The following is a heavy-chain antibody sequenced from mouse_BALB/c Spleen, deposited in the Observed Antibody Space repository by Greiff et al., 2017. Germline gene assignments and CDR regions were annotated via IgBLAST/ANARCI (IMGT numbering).Heavy chain of an antibody. CDR2: IDPANGNT. V-gene: IGHV14-3*02. CDR3: AREGGDDGNFDY. D-gene: IGHD2-12*01. CDR1: GFNIKDTY. J-gene: IGHJ2*01. Sequence: VQLQQSGAELVKPGASVTLSCTASGFNIKDTYLHWVKQRPEQGLECIGRIDPANGNTKYDPTFQGKATITADTSSNTAYLQLSSLTSEDTAVYYCAREGGDDGNFDYWGQGTTLTVSS.